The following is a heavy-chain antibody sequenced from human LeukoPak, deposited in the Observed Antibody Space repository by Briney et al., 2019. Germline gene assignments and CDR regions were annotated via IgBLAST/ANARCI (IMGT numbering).Heavy chain of an antibody. D-gene: IGHD2-2*01. Sequence: GGSLRLSCAASGFTFSSYAMSWVRQAPGKGLEWVSAMSGSGGSTYYADSVKGRFTISRDNSKNTLYLQMNSLRAEDTAVYYCAKDGSTIYYYYYGMDIWGQGTTVTVSS. J-gene: IGHJ6*02. CDR3: AKDGSTIYYYYYGMDI. CDR2: MSGSGGST. V-gene: IGHV3-23*01. CDR1: GFTFSSYA.